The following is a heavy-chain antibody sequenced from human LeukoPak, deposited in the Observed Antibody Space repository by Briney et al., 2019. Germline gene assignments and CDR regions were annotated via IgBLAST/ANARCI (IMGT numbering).Heavy chain of an antibody. CDR2: ISAYNGDT. CDR1: GYTFTRYG. D-gene: IGHD6-13*01. CDR3: ARAGRAADEFDP. J-gene: IGHJ5*02. Sequence: ASVKVSCKASGYTFTRYGISWVRQAPGQGLEWMGWISAYNGDTNYAQNLQGRVTMTTDTSTSTAYMELRSLRSDDTAVYYCARAGRAADEFDPWGQGTLVTVSS. V-gene: IGHV1-18*01.